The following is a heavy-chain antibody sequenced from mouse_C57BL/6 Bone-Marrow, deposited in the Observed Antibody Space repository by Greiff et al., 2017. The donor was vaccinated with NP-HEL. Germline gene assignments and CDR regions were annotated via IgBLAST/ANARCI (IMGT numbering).Heavy chain of an antibody. Sequence: QVQLQQSGAELVKPGASVKMSCKASGYTFTSYWITWVKQRPGQGLEWIGDIYPCCGSTNYNEKFNCKSTLTVDTSSSTAYMQLSSLTSEDSAVYNCARAYFDDWGQGTTLTVSS. V-gene: IGHV1-55*01. CDR1: GYTFTSYW. J-gene: IGHJ2*01. CDR2: IYPCCGST. CDR3: ARAYFDD.